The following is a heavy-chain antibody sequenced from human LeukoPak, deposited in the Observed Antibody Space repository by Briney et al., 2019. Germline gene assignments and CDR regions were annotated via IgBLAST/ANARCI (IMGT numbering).Heavy chain of an antibody. J-gene: IGHJ6*03. V-gene: IGHV1-8*01. D-gene: IGHD3-3*01. CDR3: ARGSFFRTIFGVAKYYYYYMDV. CDR1: GYTFTSYD. CDR2: MNPNSGNT. Sequence: ASVKVSCKASGYTFTSYDINWVRHATGQGLEWMGWMNPNSGNTGYAQKFQGRVTMTRNTSISTAYMEPSSLRSEDAAVYYCARGSFFRTIFGVAKYYYYYMDVWGKGTTVTVSS.